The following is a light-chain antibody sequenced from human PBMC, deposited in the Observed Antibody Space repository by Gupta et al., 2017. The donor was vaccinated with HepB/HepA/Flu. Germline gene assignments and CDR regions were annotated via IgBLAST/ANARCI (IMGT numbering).Light chain of an antibody. CDR2: DAS. J-gene: IGKJ4*01. CDR1: QSIGNK. V-gene: IGKV3-15*01. CDR3: QQYNSWVT. Sequence: EIVMTQSPATLSVSPGERATLSCRTSQSIGNKLAWYQQRPGRVPRLLIYDASTRATGIPPRFTGSGSGTEFTLTISYLRSEESAVYFCQQYNSWVTFGGGTKVEIK.